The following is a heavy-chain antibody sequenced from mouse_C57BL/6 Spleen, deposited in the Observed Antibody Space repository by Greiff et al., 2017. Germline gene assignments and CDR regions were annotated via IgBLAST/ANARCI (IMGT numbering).Heavy chain of an antibody. Sequence: QVQLQQPGAELVKPGASVKLSCKASGYTFTSYWMHWVKQRPGQGLEWIGMIHPNSGSTNYNEKFKSKATLTVDKSSSTAYMQLSSLTSEDSAVYYCASETTVVARGDWYFDVWGTGTTVTVSS. J-gene: IGHJ1*03. CDR3: ASETTVVARGDWYFDV. CDR2: IHPNSGST. D-gene: IGHD1-1*01. V-gene: IGHV1-64*01. CDR1: GYTFTSYW.